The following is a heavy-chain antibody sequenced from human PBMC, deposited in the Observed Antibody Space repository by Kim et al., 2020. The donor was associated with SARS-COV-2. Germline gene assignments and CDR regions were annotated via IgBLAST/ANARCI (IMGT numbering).Heavy chain of an antibody. CDR1: GFTFSSYW. Sequence: GGSLRLSCAASGFTFSSYWMSWVRQAPGKGLEWVANIKQDGSEKYYVDSVKGRFTISRDNAKNSLYLQMNSLRAEDTAVYYCAREGYYYDSSGYYYFNFDPWGQGTLVTVSS. CDR3: AREGYYYDSSGYYYFNFDP. J-gene: IGHJ5*02. V-gene: IGHV3-7*01. CDR2: IKQDGSEK. D-gene: IGHD3-22*01.